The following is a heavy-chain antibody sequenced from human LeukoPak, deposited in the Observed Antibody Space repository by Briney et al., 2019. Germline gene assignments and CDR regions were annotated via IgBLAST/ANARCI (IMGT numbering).Heavy chain of an antibody. CDR3: ARDYAWDSYGLVLDS. CDR1: GFTFNDYY. CDR2: ISGSGDRI. D-gene: IGHD3-16*02. V-gene: IGHV3-11*01. Sequence: AGGSLRLSCAASGFTFNDYYMSWIRQAPGEGLEWISYISGSGDRIYYADSVKGRFTISRDKAKNSLYLQLNSLRAEDTAVYYCARDYAWDSYGLVLDSWGQGALVTVSS. J-gene: IGHJ4*02.